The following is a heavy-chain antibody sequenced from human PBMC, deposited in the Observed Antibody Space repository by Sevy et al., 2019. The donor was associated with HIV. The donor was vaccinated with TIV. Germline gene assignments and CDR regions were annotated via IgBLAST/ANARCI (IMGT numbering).Heavy chain of an antibody. V-gene: IGHV1-18*04. CDR3: ARAFCSGGRCYSLAY. Sequence: ASVKVSCKASGYTFTTYRITWVRQAPGQGLEWMGWISPHNGDTNYAQKDRGRVTMTTDTSTSTAYMELRSLRSDDTAVYYCARAFCSGGRCYSLAYWGQGTLDTVSS. CDR2: ISPHNGDT. CDR1: GYTFTTYR. D-gene: IGHD2-15*01. J-gene: IGHJ4*02.